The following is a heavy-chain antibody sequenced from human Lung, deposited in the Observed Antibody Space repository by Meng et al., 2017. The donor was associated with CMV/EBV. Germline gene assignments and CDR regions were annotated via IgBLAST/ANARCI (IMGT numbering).Heavy chain of an antibody. V-gene: IGHV1-8*01. Sequence: ASAKVFCKASGYMFTTYDINWVRQATGQGLVWMGWMNPNSGNIGYAQKFQGRVTLIRVTSISTAYMELISLTSDDTAVYYCARTRIEVEPDGRKIKYYNYGMDVWGQGTTVTVSS. J-gene: IGHJ6*02. CDR1: GYMFTTYD. CDR2: MNPNSGNI. CDR3: ARTRIEVEPDGRKIKYYNYGMDV. D-gene: IGHD2-2*01.